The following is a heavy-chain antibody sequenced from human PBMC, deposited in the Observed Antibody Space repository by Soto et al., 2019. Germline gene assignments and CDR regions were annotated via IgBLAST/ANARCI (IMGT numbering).Heavy chain of an antibody. J-gene: IGHJ4*02. D-gene: IGHD3-3*01. Sequence: SCAASGFTFSNAWMSWVRQAPGKGLEWVGRIKSKTDGGTTDYAAPVKGRFTISRDDSKNTLYLQMNSLKTEDTAVYYCTTAPVIIPPNYWGQGTLVTVSS. CDR1: GFTFSNAW. CDR2: IKSKTDGGTT. CDR3: TTAPVIIPPNY. V-gene: IGHV3-15*01.